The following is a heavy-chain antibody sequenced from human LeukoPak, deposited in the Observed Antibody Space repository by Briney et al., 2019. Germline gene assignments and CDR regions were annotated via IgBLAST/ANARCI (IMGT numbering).Heavy chain of an antibody. CDR2: IKEDGTEK. CDR1: GFTFSSYA. D-gene: IGHD3-16*01. CDR3: AKGGDH. J-gene: IGHJ4*02. V-gene: IGHV3-7*01. Sequence: GGSLRLSCAASGFTFSSYAMSWVRQAPGKGLEWVANIKEDGTEKKYVDSVKGRFTVSRDNAENSLYLQMNSLRVEDTAVYYCAKGGDHWGQGTLVTVSS.